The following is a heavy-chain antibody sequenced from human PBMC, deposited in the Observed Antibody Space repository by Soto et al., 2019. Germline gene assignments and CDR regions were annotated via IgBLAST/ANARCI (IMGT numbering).Heavy chain of an antibody. J-gene: IGHJ6*03. D-gene: IGHD2-21*02. Sequence: EVQLAESGGGLVQPGRSLRLSCAASGFTFDDYAMHWVRQAPGKGLEWVSGINWNSGNIGYADSVKGRFTISRDNAKNSLYLQMNSLRAEDTALYYCAKSSGGACCSYYMDVWGKGTTVTVSS. V-gene: IGHV3-9*01. CDR1: GFTFDDYA. CDR2: INWNSGNI. CDR3: AKSSGGACCSYYMDV.